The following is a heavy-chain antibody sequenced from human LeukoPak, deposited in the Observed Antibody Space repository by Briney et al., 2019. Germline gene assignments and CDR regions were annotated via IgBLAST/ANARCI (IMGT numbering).Heavy chain of an antibody. V-gene: IGHV3-21*01. CDR2: ISSSGSYI. CDR1: GFTFSSYS. D-gene: IGHD3-22*01. CDR3: ARSRSGLVLDY. Sequence: GGSLSLSCAASGFTFSSYSMNWVRQPPGKGLEWASSISSSGSYIYYADSVKGRFTFSRDNAKNSLYLQMDSLRAEDTAVYYCARSRSGLVLDYWGQGTLVTVSS. J-gene: IGHJ4*02.